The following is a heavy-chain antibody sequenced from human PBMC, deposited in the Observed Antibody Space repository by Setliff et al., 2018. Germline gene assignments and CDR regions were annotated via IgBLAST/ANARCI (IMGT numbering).Heavy chain of an antibody. D-gene: IGHD2-8*01. J-gene: IGHJ3*01. CDR2: MNPNGGNT. CDR3: ARGLGYCTNGVCYPYIPGLDV. CDR1: GYTFTSYD. Sequence: GASVKVSCKASGYTFTSYDINWVRQATRQGLEWMGWMNPNGGNTGYAQKFQGRVTMTRNTSISTAYMELSSLRSEDTAVYYCARGLGYCTNGVCYPYIPGLDVWGQGTMVTVSS. V-gene: IGHV1-8*02.